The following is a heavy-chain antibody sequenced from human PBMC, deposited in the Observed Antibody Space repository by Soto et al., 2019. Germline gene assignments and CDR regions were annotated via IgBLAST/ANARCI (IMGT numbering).Heavy chain of an antibody. CDR1: GFTFNNYA. CDR2: ISGGGDTT. J-gene: IGHJ4*02. Sequence: EVQLLESGGGLVQPGGSLRLSCAASGFTFNNYAMTWVRQAPGKGLEWISAISGGGDTTSYADSVKGRFTVSIDGSKNPLYLQMSSLRTEDTALYYCAKGRGGSGSLTPRVDFWGQGTLVTVSS. D-gene: IGHD3-10*01. CDR3: AKGRGGSGSLTPRVDF. V-gene: IGHV3-23*01.